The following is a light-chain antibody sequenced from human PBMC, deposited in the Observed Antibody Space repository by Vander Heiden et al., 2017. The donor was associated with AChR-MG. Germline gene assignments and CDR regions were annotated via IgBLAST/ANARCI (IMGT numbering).Light chain of an antibody. CDR3: CSYARTDSLV. J-gene: IGLJ2*01. CDR1: SSDVGRYNL. CDR2: EVT. V-gene: IGLV2-23*02. Sequence: QSALTQPASVSGSPGQSITISCTGTSSDVGRYNLVSWYQQHPGKAPKLLIYEVTKRPSGVSNRFSGSKSGNTASLTISGLKAEDEADYYCCSYARTDSLVFGGGTKLTVL.